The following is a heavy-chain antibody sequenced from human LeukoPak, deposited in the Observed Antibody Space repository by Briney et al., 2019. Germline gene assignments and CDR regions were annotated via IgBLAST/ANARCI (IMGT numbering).Heavy chain of an antibody. Sequence: SETLSLTCTVSGGSISSGGYYWSWIRQHPGKGLESIGYIYYSGSTYYNPSLKSRVTLSVDTSKNQFSLKLTSVTDADTAVYYCARDFHLTGATSRWFDPWGQGTLVTVSS. CDR1: GGSISSGGYY. CDR3: ARDFHLTGATSRWFDP. D-gene: IGHD1-7*01. CDR2: IYYSGST. V-gene: IGHV4-31*03. J-gene: IGHJ5*02.